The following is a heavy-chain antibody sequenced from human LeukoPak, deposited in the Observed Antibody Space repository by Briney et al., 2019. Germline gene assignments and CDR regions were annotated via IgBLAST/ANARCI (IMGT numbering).Heavy chain of an antibody. CDR3: VRDISGEKSFDY. D-gene: IGHD3-10*01. CDR1: GFTFSDYG. Sequence: GRSLRLSCAASGFTFSDYGIHWVRQAPGKGLEWVAVMSHDGSNEYYADSVKGRFTISRDNSKNTLSLQMNSLRAEDTAVYYCVRDISGEKSFDYWGQGTLVTVSS. V-gene: IGHV3-30*19. CDR2: MSHDGSNE. J-gene: IGHJ4*02.